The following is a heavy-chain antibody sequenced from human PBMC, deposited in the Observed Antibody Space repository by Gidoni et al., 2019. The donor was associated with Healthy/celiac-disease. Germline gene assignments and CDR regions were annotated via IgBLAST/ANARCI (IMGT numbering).Heavy chain of an antibody. D-gene: IGHD6-6*01. V-gene: IGHV1-18*01. J-gene: IGHJ6*02. CDR3: ARVPSIAAPHHYGMDV. CDR2: ISAYNGNT. CDR1: GYTFTSDG. Sequence: QVQLVQSGAEVKKPGASVKVSCKASGYTFTSDGISWVGQAPGQGLEWMGWISAYNGNTNYAQKLQGRVTMTTDTSTRTAYMELRSLRSDDTAVYYCARVPSIAAPHHYGMDVWGQGTTVTVSS.